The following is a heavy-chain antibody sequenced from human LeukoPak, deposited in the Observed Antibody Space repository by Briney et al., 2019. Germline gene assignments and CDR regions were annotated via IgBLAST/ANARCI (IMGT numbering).Heavy chain of an antibody. D-gene: IGHD2-2*01. CDR3: ARDDLPAAAFDY. CDR1: GGSISSGSYY. V-gene: IGHV4-61*02. J-gene: IGHJ4*02. Sequence: SQTLSLTCTVSGGSISSGSYYWSWIRQPAGKGLEWIGRIYTSGSTNYNPSLKSRVTISVDTSKNQFSLKLSSVTAADTAVYYCARDDLPAAAFDYWGQGTLVTVSS. CDR2: IYTSGST.